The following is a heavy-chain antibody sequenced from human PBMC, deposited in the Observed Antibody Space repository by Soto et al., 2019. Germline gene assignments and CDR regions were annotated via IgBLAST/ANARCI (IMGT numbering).Heavy chain of an antibody. J-gene: IGHJ4*02. V-gene: IGHV3-23*01. CDR1: GFTFSSYA. CDR3: AKDRHYSSSWYYFDY. CDR2: ISGSGGST. Sequence: EVQLLESGGGLVQPGGSLRLSCAASGFTFSSYAMSWVRQAPGKGLEWVSAISGSGGSTYYADSVKGRFTISRDNSXXTLYLQMNSLRAEDTAVYYCAKDRHYSSSWYYFDYWGQGTLVTVSS. D-gene: IGHD6-13*01.